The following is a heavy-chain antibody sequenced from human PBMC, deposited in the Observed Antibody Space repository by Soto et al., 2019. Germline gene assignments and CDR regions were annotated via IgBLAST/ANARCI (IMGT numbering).Heavy chain of an antibody. V-gene: IGHV1-69*01. J-gene: IGHJ6*02. CDR3: ARSQGSSTSLEIYYYYYYGMDV. Sequence: QVQLVQSGAEVKKPGSSVKVSCKASGGTFSSYAISWVRQAPGLGLEWMGGIIPISGTANYAQKFQGRVTITADEYTSTAYMELSSLRSEDTAVYYCARSQGSSTSLEIYYYYYYGMDVWGQGTKVTVSS. CDR1: GGTFSSYA. CDR2: IIPISGTA. D-gene: IGHD2-2*01.